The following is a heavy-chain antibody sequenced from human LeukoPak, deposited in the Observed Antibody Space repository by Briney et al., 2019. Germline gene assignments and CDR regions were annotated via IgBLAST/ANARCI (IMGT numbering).Heavy chain of an antibody. D-gene: IGHD2-2*01. CDR3: ARELGYCSSLKCPFDP. CDR2: IYYSGNT. Sequence: SETLSLTCTVSGGSISSYYWSWIRQPPGKGLEWIGYIYYSGNTNYNPSLKSRVTITIDTSKNQFSLKLSSVTAADTAVYYCARELGYCSSLKCPFDPWAREPWSPSPQ. J-gene: IGHJ5*02. CDR1: GGSISSYY. V-gene: IGHV4-59*01.